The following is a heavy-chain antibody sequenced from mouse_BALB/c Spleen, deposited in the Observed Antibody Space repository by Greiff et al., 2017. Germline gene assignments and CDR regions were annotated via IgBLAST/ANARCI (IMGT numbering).Heavy chain of an antibody. CDR2: IDPSDSET. CDR3: ARWGYRKPSYYFDY. V-gene: IGHV1S126*01. Sequence: VKLMESGPQLVRPGASVKISCKASGYSFTSYWMHWVKQRPGQGLEWIGMIDPSDSETRLNQKFKDKATLTVDKSSSTAYMQLSSPTSEDSAVYYCARWGYRKPSYYFDYWGQGTTLTVSS. CDR1: GYSFTSYW. D-gene: IGHD2-12*01. J-gene: IGHJ2*01.